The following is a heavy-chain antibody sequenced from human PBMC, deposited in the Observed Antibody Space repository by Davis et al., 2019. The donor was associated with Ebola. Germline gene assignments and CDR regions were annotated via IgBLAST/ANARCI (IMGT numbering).Heavy chain of an antibody. CDR2: ISSSGSTI. Sequence: GGSLRLSCAASGYTFSSYEMNWVRQAPGKGLEWVSYISSSGSTIYYADSVKGRFTISRDNAKNSLYLQMNSLRAEDTAVYYCARGLRLFGDYWGQGTLVTVSS. V-gene: IGHV3-48*03. J-gene: IGHJ4*02. CDR3: ARGLRLFGDY. D-gene: IGHD5-12*01. CDR1: GYTFSSYE.